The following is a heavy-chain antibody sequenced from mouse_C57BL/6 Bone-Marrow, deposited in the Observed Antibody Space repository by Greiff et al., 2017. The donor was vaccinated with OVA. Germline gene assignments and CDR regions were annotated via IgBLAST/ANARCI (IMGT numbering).Heavy chain of an antibody. CDR1: GYAFTSYW. J-gene: IGHJ2*01. Sequence: QVQLQQSGAELVRPGTSVKMSCKASGYAFTSYWMYWAKQRPGNGLEWIGEIYPGGGDTNYNGKFKGKATLTADKTSSTAYMQLSSLTSEDSTVYCGARGYYWGQGTTLTVSS. CDR2: IYPGGGDT. CDR3: ARGYY. V-gene: IGHV1-80*01.